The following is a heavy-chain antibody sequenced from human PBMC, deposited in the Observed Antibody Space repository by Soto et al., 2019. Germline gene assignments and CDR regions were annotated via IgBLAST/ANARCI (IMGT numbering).Heavy chain of an antibody. V-gene: IGHV1-46*01. CDR1: GYTFTSYY. J-gene: IGHJ5*02. CDR2: INPSGGST. Sequence: GASVKVSCAASGYTFTSYYMHWVRQAPGQGLEWMGIINPSGGSTSYAQKFQGRVTMTTDTSTSTAYMELSSLRSDDTAVYYCARDIAVAGTIWFDPWGQGTLVTVSS. D-gene: IGHD6-19*01. CDR3: ARDIAVAGTIWFDP.